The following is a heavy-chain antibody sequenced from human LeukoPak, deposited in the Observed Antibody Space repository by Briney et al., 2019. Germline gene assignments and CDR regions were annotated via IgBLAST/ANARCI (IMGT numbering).Heavy chain of an antibody. Sequence: GGSLRLSCAASGFTFSNYGMSWVRQAPGKGLEWVSTINAGGDNTYYADSVKGRFTISRDNSKNTLYLQMNSLRAEDTAVYYCAKDFHSSGWYYFDPWGQGALVTVSS. J-gene: IGHJ4*02. CDR2: INAGGDNT. CDR3: AKDFHSSGWYYFDP. D-gene: IGHD6-19*01. V-gene: IGHV3-23*01. CDR1: GFTFSNYG.